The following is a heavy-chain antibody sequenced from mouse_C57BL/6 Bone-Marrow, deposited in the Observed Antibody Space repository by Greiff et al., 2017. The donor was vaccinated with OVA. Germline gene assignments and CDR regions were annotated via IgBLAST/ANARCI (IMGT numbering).Heavy chain of an antibody. CDR3: ARLYYGSFYFDY. CDR1: GYTFTSYT. J-gene: IGHJ2*01. V-gene: IGHV1-4*01. Sequence: VQVVESGAELARPGASVKMSCKASGYTFTSYTMHWVKQRPGQGLEWIGYINPSSGYTKYNQKFKDKATLTADKSSSTAYMQLSSLTSEDSAVYYCARLYYGSFYFDYWGQGTTLTVSS. CDR2: INPSSGYT. D-gene: IGHD1-1*01.